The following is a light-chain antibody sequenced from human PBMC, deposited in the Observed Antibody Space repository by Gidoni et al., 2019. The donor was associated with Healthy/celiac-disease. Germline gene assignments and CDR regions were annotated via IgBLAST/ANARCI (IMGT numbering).Light chain of an antibody. V-gene: IGKV3-20*01. Sequence: EIVLTQSPGTLSLSPGERATLSCRASQSVSSSYLAWYQQKPGQAPRLLIYGASNRATGIPDRFSGSGSGTDFTLTISRLEPEDFAVYYCQQYGSSPQAIGVRLWTFGQGTKVEIK. CDR1: QSVSSSY. CDR3: QQYGSSPQAIGVRLWT. J-gene: IGKJ1*01. CDR2: GAS.